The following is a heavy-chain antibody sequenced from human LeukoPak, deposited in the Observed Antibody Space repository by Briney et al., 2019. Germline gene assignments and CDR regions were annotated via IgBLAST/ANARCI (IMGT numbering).Heavy chain of an antibody. D-gene: IGHD2-15*01. J-gene: IGHJ4*02. Sequence: SQTLSLTCAVSGGSISSGGYSWSWLRQPPGKGLEWIGYIYHSGSTYYNPSLKSRVTISVDRSKNQFSLKLSSVTAADTAVYYCARAVAATPYAEYYFDYWGQGTLVTVSS. CDR2: IYHSGST. CDR1: GGSISSGGYS. CDR3: ARAVAATPYAEYYFDY. V-gene: IGHV4-30-2*01.